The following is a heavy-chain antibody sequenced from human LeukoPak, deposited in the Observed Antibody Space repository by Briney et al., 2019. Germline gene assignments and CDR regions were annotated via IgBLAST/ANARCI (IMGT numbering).Heavy chain of an antibody. CDR3: ARGSPLVRPPSGYFDY. V-gene: IGHV1-18*04. J-gene: IGHJ4*02. CDR2: ISAYNGNT. D-gene: IGHD2-8*02. CDR1: GYTFTSYG. Sequence: GASVKVSCKASGYTFTSYGMSWVRQAPGQGLEWMGWISAYNGNTNYAQKLQGRVTMTTDTSTSTAYMELRSLRSDDTAVYYCARGSPLVRPPSGYFDYWGQGTLVTVSS.